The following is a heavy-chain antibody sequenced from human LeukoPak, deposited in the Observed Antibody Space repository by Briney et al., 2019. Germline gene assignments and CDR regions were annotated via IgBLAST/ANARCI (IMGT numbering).Heavy chain of an antibody. V-gene: IGHV3-23*01. CDR2: ISGSGGST. CDR1: GFTFGDYA. J-gene: IGHJ4*02. D-gene: IGHD3-10*01. CDR3: AKEGLAMVRGAVFDY. Sequence: GGSLRLSCTASGFTFGDYAMSWVRQAPGKGLEWVSAISGSGGSTYYADSVKGRFTISRDNSKNTLYLQMNSLRAEDTAVYYCAKEGLAMVRGAVFDYWGQGTLVTVSS.